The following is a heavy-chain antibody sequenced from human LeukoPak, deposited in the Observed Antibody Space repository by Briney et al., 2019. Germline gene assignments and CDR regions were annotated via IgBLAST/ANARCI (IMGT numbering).Heavy chain of an antibody. CDR1: GFTFSSYA. CDR2: ISYDGSNK. V-gene: IGHV3-30*04. CDR3: AKDHGSYLYYFDY. J-gene: IGHJ4*02. D-gene: IGHD1-26*01. Sequence: GGSLRLSCAASGFTFSSYAMHWVRQAPGKGLEWVAVISYDGSNKYYADSVKGRFTISRDNSKNTLYLQMNSLRAEDTAVYYCAKDHGSYLYYFDYWGQGTLVTVSS.